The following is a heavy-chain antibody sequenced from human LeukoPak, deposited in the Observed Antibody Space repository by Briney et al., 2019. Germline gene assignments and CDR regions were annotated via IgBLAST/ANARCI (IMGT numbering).Heavy chain of an antibody. CDR3: AKVPYGDYDPYYFDY. J-gene: IGHJ4*02. Sequence: GGSLRLSCAASGFTFSSYAMSWVRQAPGKGLEWVSAISGSGGSTYYADSVKGRFTISRDNSKNTLYLQMNSLRAEDTAVYYCAKVPYGDYDPYYFDYRGQGTLVTVSS. CDR1: GFTFSSYA. CDR2: ISGSGGST. V-gene: IGHV3-23*01. D-gene: IGHD4-17*01.